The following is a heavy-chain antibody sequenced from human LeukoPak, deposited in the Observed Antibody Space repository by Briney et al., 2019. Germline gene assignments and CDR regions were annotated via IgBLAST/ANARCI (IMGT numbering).Heavy chain of an antibody. D-gene: IGHD2-8*01. Sequence: SETLSLTCAVSGGSISSYYWSWIRQPPGKGLEWIGYIYYSGSTNYNPSLKSRVTISVDTSKNQFSLKLSSVTAANTAVYYCARGILVTVYAAFDYWGQGTLSPSPQ. CDR1: GGSISSYY. CDR2: IYYSGST. J-gene: IGHJ4*02. CDR3: ARGILVTVYAAFDY. V-gene: IGHV4-59*12.